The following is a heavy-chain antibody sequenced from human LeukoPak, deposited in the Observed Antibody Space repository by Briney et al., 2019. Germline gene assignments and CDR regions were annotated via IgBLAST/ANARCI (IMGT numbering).Heavy chain of an antibody. CDR1: GFTFDDYA. J-gene: IGHJ3*02. CDR3: ARDLKAFDI. Sequence: GGSLRLSRAASGFTFDDYAMHWVRQAPGKGLEWVSGISWNSGSIGYADSVKGRFTISRDNAKNSLYLQMNSLRAEDTAVYYCARDLKAFDIWGQGTMVTVSS. CDR2: ISWNSGSI. V-gene: IGHV3-9*01.